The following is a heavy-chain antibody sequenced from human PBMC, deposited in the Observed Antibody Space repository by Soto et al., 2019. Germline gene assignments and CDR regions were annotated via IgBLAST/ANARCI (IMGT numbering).Heavy chain of an antibody. CDR2: MNPNNGDT. CDR1: GYTFTSYD. D-gene: IGHD3-3*01. CDR3: GRGERKGTPLES. Sequence: QVQLVQSGAEVKKPGASVKVSCKASGYTFTSYDINWVRQATGQGLEWMGWMNPNNGDTGYVQTFQVRVTMTRDTSTSTAYMELSSLRSEDTAVYYCGRGERKGTPLESWGQGTLVTVSS. V-gene: IGHV1-8*01. J-gene: IGHJ4*02.